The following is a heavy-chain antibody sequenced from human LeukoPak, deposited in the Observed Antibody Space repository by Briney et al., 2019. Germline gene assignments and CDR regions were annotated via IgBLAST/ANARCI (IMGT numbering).Heavy chain of an antibody. CDR1: GYTFTNFE. CDR3: ARGYCSGGGCYTAEYLPH. CDR2: MHPNSGET. J-gene: IGHJ1*01. D-gene: IGHD2-15*01. Sequence: ASVKVSCTASGYTFTNFEINRVRQVAGQGLEWMGWMHPNSGETVNVQKFQGRVTMTRDISTSTAYMELTGLRSDDTAVYFCARGYCSGGGCYTAEYLPHWGQGTLVTVSS. V-gene: IGHV1-8*02.